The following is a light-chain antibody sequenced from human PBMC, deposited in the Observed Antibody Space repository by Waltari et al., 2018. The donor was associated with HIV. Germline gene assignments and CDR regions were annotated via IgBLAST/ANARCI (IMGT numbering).Light chain of an antibody. J-gene: IGLJ3*02. CDR3: ATWDSSLHSWV. V-gene: IGLV1-51*02. CDR1: SSNIGKNY. CDR2: ENY. Sequence: QSVLTQSPSVSAASGQSVTLSCSGSSSNIGKNYVSWYRQFPGTVPQLVLYENYGPPSGVPDRFSGSKAGASATLGITGLQPGDEADYYCATWDSSLHSWVFGGGTRLTVL.